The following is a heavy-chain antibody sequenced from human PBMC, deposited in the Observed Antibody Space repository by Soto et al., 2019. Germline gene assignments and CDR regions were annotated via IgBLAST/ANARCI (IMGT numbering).Heavy chain of an antibody. Sequence: QVQLQESGPGLVKPSQTLSLTCTVSGGSISSGGYYWSWISKHPGKGLEGIGYIYFSGSTYYNPSPKSRVTTSVDTSKTRFSLTLSSVTAADTAVYYCARAPTPWGQGTLVTVSS. CDR2: IYFSGST. CDR3: ARAPTP. CDR1: GGSISSGGYY. J-gene: IGHJ5*02. V-gene: IGHV4-31*03.